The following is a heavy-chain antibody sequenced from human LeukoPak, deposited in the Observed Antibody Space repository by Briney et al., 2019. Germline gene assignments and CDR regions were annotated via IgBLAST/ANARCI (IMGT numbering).Heavy chain of an antibody. J-gene: IGHJ4*02. CDR3: VGNGYRNKEFDY. Sequence: PGGSLRLSCATSGFIFSSYEMAWVRQAPGMGLEFVSYISSSGSPIIYGDAVKGRFTISRDNAKNSLYLQMNSLRAEDTALYYCVGNGYRNKEFDYWGQGTLVTVSS. D-gene: IGHD5-24*01. CDR1: GFIFSSYE. V-gene: IGHV3-48*03. CDR2: ISSSGSPI.